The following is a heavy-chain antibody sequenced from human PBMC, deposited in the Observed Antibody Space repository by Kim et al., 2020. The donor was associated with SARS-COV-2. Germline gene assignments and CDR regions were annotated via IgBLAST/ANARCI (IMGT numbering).Heavy chain of an antibody. D-gene: IGHD3-16*01. Sequence: GGSLRLSCAASGFTFGQYALHWVRQAPGKGLEWVSGIGWNSGDIGYADSVKGRFTISRDNAKNSLYLQMNSLRGEDTAVYYCASSTFNYYYYRMDVWG. J-gene: IGHJ6*02. CDR3: ASSTFNYYYYRMDV. V-gene: IGHV3-9*01. CDR1: GFTFGQYA. CDR2: IGWNSGDI.